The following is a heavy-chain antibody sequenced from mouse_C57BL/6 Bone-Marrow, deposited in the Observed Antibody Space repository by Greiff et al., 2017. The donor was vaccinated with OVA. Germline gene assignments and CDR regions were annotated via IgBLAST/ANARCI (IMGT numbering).Heavy chain of an antibody. CDR2: IYPGDGDT. CDR3: AKFRHYYGSSYRYFDV. CDR1: GYAFSSSW. J-gene: IGHJ1*03. D-gene: IGHD1-1*01. Sequence: LVESGPELVKPGASVKISCKASGYAFSSSWMNWVKQRPGKGLEWIGRIYPGDGDTNYNGKFKGKATLTADKSSSTAYMQLSSLTSEDSAVYFCAKFRHYYGSSYRYFDVWGTGTTVTVSS. V-gene: IGHV1-82*01.